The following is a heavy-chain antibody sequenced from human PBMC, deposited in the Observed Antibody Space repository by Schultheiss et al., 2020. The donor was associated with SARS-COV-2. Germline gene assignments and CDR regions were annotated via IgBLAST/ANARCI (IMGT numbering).Heavy chain of an antibody. CDR2: ITHGGAT. V-gene: IGHV4-34*01. CDR3: ARRDSSGSRPDFDY. Sequence: GSLRLSCAVYGGSFSGYFWSWIRQPPGKGLEWIGEITHGGATNYNPSLKSRVTISVDTSKNQFSLKLSSVTAADTAVYYCARRDSSGSRPDFDYWGQGTLVTVSS. CDR1: GGSFSGYF. D-gene: IGHD6-19*01. J-gene: IGHJ4*02.